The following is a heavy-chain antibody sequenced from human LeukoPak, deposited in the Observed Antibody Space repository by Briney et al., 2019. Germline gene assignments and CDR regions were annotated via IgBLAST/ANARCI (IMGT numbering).Heavy chain of an antibody. Sequence: GGSLRLSCAASGXTFSSYSMNWVRQAPGKGLEWVSSISSSSSYIYYADSVKGRFTISRDNAKNSLYLQMNSLRAEDTAVYYCARDLRDVWGSYRYDFDYWGQGTLVTVSS. CDR1: GXTFSSYS. J-gene: IGHJ4*02. V-gene: IGHV3-21*01. D-gene: IGHD3-16*02. CDR2: ISSSSSYI. CDR3: ARDLRDVWGSYRYDFDY.